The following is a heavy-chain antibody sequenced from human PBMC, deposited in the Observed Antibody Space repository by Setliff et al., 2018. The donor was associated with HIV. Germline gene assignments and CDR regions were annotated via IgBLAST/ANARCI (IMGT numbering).Heavy chain of an antibody. Sequence: ETLSLTCAVYKGSFSGYYWTWIRQPPGKGLEWIGEINHSGSTNYSPSLKSRVTISVDASRNQFSLRLSSVTAADTAVYYCAAWGPRYSYAPYFFDSWGQGTLVTVSS. J-gene: IGHJ4*02. CDR1: KGSFSGYY. CDR2: INHSGST. CDR3: AAWGPRYSYAPYFFDS. D-gene: IGHD5-18*01. V-gene: IGHV4-34*01.